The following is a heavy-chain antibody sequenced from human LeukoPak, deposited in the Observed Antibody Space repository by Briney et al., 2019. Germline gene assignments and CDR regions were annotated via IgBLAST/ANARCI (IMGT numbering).Heavy chain of an antibody. D-gene: IGHD3-3*01. J-gene: IGHJ4*02. CDR2: ISSDGSTR. Sequence: GGSLRLSCAASGFTFSSYSMNWVRQAPGRGLEWVSFISSDGSTRYHADSVKGRFTISRDNAKNSLYLQMNTLRAEDTAVYYCASSFGVVIIDYWGQGTLVTVSS. CDR3: ASSFGVVIIDY. V-gene: IGHV3-48*01. CDR1: GFTFSSYS.